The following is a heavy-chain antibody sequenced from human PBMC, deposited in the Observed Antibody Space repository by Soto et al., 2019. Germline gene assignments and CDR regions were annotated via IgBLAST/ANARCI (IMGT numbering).Heavy chain of an antibody. D-gene: IGHD3-10*01. Sequence: ASAKVSCKASGYTFTSYDINWVRQATGQGLGWMGWMNPNSGNTGYAQKFQGRVTMTRNTSISTAYMELSSLRSEDTAVYYCARDSSMVRGVITATDYYGMDVWGQGTTVTVSS. CDR1: GYTFTSYD. CDR3: ARDSSMVRGVITATDYYGMDV. CDR2: MNPNSGNT. V-gene: IGHV1-8*01. J-gene: IGHJ6*02.